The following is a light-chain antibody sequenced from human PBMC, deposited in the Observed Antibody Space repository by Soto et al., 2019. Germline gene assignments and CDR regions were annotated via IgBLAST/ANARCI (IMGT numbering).Light chain of an antibody. CDR3: QVWDSSSDHVV. Sequence: SYELTQPHSVSVAPGKTARITCGGNNIGRKSVHWYQQKPGQATVLVIYYDSDRPSGIPERFSGSNSGNTATLTISRVEAGYEADYYCQVWDSSSDHVVFGGGTKLTVL. V-gene: IGLV3-21*04. J-gene: IGLJ2*01. CDR2: YDS. CDR1: NIGRKS.